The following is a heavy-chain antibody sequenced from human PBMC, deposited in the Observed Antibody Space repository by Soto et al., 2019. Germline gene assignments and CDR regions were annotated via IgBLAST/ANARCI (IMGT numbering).Heavy chain of an antibody. V-gene: IGHV1-8*01. D-gene: IGHD6-19*01. J-gene: IGHJ1*01. CDR1: GYTFTSYD. Sequence: ASVKVSCKASGYTFTSYDINWVRQATGQGLEWMGWMNPNSGNTGYAQKFQGRVTMTRNTSISTAYMELSSLRSEDTAVYYCARGRYSSGWLSRGKNQQYFQHWGQGTLVTVSS. CDR2: MNPNSGNT. CDR3: ARGRYSSGWLSRGKNQQYFQH.